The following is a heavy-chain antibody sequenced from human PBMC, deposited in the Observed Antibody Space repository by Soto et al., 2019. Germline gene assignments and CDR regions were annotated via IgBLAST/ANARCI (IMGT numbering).Heavy chain of an antibody. Sequence: QVQLVQSGAELKKPGSSVKVSCKASGDTFSGYPINWVRQAPGEGLEWMGRILPVFGTTNDAQRCEGRVTFPADESTNTAYMELRGLLSEATAVYYCARDGGFGELKYWGPGTLVTVSS. CDR1: GDTFSGYP. D-gene: IGHD3-10*01. V-gene: IGHV1-69*18. CDR3: ARDGGFGELKY. J-gene: IGHJ4*02. CDR2: ILPVFGTT.